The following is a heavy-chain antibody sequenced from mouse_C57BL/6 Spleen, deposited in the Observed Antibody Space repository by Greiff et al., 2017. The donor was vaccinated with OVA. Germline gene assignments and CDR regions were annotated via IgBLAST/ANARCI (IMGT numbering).Heavy chain of an antibody. D-gene: IGHD1-1*01. J-gene: IGHJ2*01. Sequence: LVESGAELARPGASVKLSCKASGYTFTSYGISWVKQRTGQGLEWIGEIYPRSGNTYYNEKFKGKATLTADKSSSTAYMELRSLTSEDSAVYFCAPITTVVATDYRGQGTTLTVSS. CDR3: APITTVVATDY. CDR1: GYTFTSYG. V-gene: IGHV1-81*01. CDR2: IYPRSGNT.